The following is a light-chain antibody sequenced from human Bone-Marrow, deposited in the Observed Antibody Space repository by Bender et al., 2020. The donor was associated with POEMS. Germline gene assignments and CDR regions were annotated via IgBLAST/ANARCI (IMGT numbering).Light chain of an antibody. CDR2: GNS. V-gene: IGLV1-40*01. J-gene: IGLJ1*01. Sequence: HSVLTQPPSVSGAPGQRVTISCTGSSSNIGSVYDVHWYQQLPGAAPKLLIYGNSHRSSGVPDRFSGSKSVTSASLVITGLQAEDEADYYCQSFDSNLSGYVFGAGTKVTVL. CDR1: SSNIGSVYD. CDR3: QSFDSNLSGYV.